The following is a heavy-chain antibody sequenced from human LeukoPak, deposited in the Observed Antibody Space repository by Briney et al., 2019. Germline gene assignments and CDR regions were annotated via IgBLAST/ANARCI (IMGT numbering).Heavy chain of an antibody. Sequence: GASVKVSCKASGYTFSTYDINWVRQATGQGLEWMGWTNINSGYTGYAQKFQGRLTITRNTSINTAYMELSSLRSEDTAVYYCARVAGSTDYWGQGTLVTVSS. CDR1: GYTFSTYD. D-gene: IGHD6-19*01. CDR3: ARVAGSTDY. V-gene: IGHV1-8*03. CDR2: TNINSGYT. J-gene: IGHJ4*02.